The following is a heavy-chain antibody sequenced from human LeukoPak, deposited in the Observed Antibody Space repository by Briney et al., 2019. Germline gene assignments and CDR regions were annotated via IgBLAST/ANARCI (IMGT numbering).Heavy chain of an antibody. CDR2: ISSSGYPI. V-gene: IGHV3-48*03. D-gene: IGHD3-10*02. Sequence: GGSLRLSCAASGFTFSSYETNWVRQAPGKGLEWVSYISSSGYPIYYADSVKGRFTISRDNAKHSLYPQMNSLRAEDTSVYYCAELGITMIGGVWGKGTTVTISS. J-gene: IGHJ6*04. CDR1: GFTFSSYE. CDR3: AELGITMIGGV.